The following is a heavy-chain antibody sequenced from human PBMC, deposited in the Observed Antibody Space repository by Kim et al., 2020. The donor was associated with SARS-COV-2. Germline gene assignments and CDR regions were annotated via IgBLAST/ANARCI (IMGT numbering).Heavy chain of an antibody. D-gene: IGHD2-8*01. CDR2: IYYSGST. CDR1: GGSISSSSYY. V-gene: IGHV4-39*07. CDR3: ARDGVIEGYCTNGVCSHAPPFDY. Sequence: SETLSLTCTVSGGSISSSSYYWGWIRQPPGKGLEWIGSIYYSGSTYYNPSLKSRVTISVDTSKNQFSLKLSSVTAADTAVYYCARDGVIEGYCTNGVCSHAPPFDYWGQGTLVTVSS. J-gene: IGHJ4*02.